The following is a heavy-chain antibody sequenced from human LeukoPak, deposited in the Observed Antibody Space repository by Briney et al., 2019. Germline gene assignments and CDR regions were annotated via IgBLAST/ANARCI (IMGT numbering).Heavy chain of an antibody. V-gene: IGHV4-38-2*02. D-gene: IGHD1-1*01. J-gene: IGHJ4*02. Sequence: SETLSLTCTVSGYSISSGYYWGWIRQPPGKGLEWIGSIYHSGSTYYNPSLKSRLTISIDTSESQLSLQLTSVTAADTAVYYCARVTDWNDLDYWGPGTLVTVSS. CDR2: IYHSGST. CDR1: GYSISSGYY. CDR3: ARVTDWNDLDY.